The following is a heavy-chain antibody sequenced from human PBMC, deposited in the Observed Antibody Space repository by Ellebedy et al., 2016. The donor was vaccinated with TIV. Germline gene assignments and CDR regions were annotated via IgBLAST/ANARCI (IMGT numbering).Heavy chain of an antibody. D-gene: IGHD5-18*01. J-gene: IGHJ4*02. Sequence: MPGGSLRLSCGVYGGSFSGYYWSWIRQPPGKGLEWIGRIYTSGNTNYNPSLKSRVTMSVDTSKSQFSLKLNSVTAADTAVYYCARGGYSYGTTFDYWGQGTLVTVSS. V-gene: IGHV4-59*10. CDR2: IYTSGNT. CDR3: ARGGYSYGTTFDY. CDR1: GGSFSGYY.